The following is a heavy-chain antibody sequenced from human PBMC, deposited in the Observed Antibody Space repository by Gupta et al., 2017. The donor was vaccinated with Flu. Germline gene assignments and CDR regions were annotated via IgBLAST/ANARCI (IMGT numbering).Heavy chain of an antibody. CDR3: ARADSSGYYGGSVAFDV. CDR1: SW. V-gene: IGHV4-28*03. J-gene: IGHJ3*01. D-gene: IGHD3-22*01. CDR2: IYNSGTT. Sequence: SWCGWIRQPPGKGLEWIGYIYNSGTTYYNPSLKCRVTMSVDTSKNQFSLKLSSVTAVDTAVYYCARADSSGYYGGSVAFDVWGQGTMVTVSS.